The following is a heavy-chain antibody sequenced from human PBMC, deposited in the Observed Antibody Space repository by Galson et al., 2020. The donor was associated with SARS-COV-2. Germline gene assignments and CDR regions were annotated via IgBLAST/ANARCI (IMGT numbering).Heavy chain of an antibody. D-gene: IGHD3-9*01. CDR1: GFTFSSYG. J-gene: IGHJ6*02. Sequence: GGSLRLSCAASGFTFSSYGMHWVRQAPGKGLEWVAVISYDGSNKYYADSVKGRFTISRDNSKNTLYLQLNSLRAEDTAVYYCAKDGKYYDILTGYLGPPPSYYYYGMDVWGQGTTGTVA. CDR3: AKDGKYYDILTGYLGPPPSYYYYGMDV. V-gene: IGHV3-30*18. CDR2: ISYDGSNK.